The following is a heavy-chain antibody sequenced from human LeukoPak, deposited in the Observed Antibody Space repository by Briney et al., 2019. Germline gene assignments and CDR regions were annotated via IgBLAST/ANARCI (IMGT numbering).Heavy chain of an antibody. CDR2: IRSKAYGGTT. J-gene: IGHJ4*02. V-gene: IGHV3-49*04. CDR1: GFTFGDYA. D-gene: IGHD5-12*01. Sequence: PGGSLRLSCRASGFTFGDYAMSWVRQAPGKGLEWVGFIRSKAYGGTTEYAASVKGRFTISRDDSKSIAYLQMNSLKTEDTAVYYRTRVWGYCGYDQYWGQGTLVTVSS. CDR3: TRVWGYCGYDQY.